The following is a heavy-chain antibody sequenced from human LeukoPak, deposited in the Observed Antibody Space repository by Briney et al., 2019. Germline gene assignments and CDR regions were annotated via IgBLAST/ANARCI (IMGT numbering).Heavy chain of an antibody. D-gene: IGHD2-2*01. J-gene: IGHJ4*02. CDR2: INPSGGST. CDR1: GYTFTNYY. CDR3: ARGGNYCSSTSCYFVY. Sequence: ASVKVSCKASGYTFTNYYMHWVRQAPGQGLEWMGIINPSGGSTNYAQKFQGRVTMTRDMSMSTVYMELSSLRSDDTAVYYCARGGNYCSSTSCYFVYWGQGTLVTVSS. V-gene: IGHV1-46*01.